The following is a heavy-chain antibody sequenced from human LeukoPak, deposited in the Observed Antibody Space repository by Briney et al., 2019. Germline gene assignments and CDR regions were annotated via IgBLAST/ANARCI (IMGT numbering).Heavy chain of an antibody. CDR2: IYPGDSDT. J-gene: IGHJ4*02. D-gene: IGHD4-23*01. Sequence: GESLMISCKGSGYSFAIYWIGWVRLMPGKGLEWIGMIYPGDSDTTYSPSFQGQVTISVDKSISTAYLQWSSLKASDTAIYYCARQQGNYGGNLGYWGQGTLVTVSS. CDR3: ARQQGNYGGNLGY. V-gene: IGHV5-51*01. CDR1: GYSFAIYW.